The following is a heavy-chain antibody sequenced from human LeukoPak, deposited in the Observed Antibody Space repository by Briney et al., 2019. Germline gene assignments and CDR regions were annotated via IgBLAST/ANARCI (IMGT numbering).Heavy chain of an antibody. CDR1: GGTFSSYA. J-gene: IGHJ4*02. V-gene: IGHV1-69*13. Sequence: ASVKVSCKASGGTFSSYAISWVRQAPGQGLEWMGGIIPIFGTANYAQKFQGRVTITADESTSTAYMELSSLRSEDTAVYYCARDLGGWWSDDYWGQGTLVTVSS. CDR3: ARDLGGWWSDDY. CDR2: IIPIFGTA. D-gene: IGHD6-19*01.